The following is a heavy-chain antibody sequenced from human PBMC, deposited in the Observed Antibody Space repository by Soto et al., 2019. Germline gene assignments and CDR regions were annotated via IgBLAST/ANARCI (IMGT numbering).Heavy chain of an antibody. Sequence: PSETLSLTCTVSGGSMSRYYWTWIRQPPGKGLEWIGNIHYTGSTNYNPSLKSRVTILLGTSTSQFSLKVSSVTAADTAVYYCARDLTISSTDGPLDPWGHGXLVTVHS. CDR3: ARDLTISSTDGPLDP. CDR2: IHYTGST. CDR1: GGSMSRYY. V-gene: IGHV4-59*01. J-gene: IGHJ5*02. D-gene: IGHD1-1*01.